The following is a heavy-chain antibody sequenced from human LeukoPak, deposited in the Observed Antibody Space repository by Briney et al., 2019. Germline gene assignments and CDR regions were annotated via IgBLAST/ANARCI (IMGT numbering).Heavy chain of an antibody. CDR3: ARDGLVVVPAYYMDV. J-gene: IGHJ6*03. D-gene: IGHD2-2*01. CDR2: MNPNSGNT. V-gene: IGHV1-8*01. Sequence: ASVKVSCKASGYTFTSYDINWVRQATGQGLEWMGWMNPNSGNTGYAQKFQGRVTMTRDTSTSTVYMELSSLRSEDTAVYYCARDGLVVVPAYYMDVWGKGTTVTVSS. CDR1: GYTFTSYD.